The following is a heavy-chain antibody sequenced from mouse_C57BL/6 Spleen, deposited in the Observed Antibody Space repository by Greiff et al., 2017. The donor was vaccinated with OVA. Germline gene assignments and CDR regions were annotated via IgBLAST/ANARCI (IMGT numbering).Heavy chain of an antibody. Sequence: EVQLQQSGPELVKPEASVKMSCKASGYTFTDYNMHWVKQSHGKSLEWIGYINPNNGGTSYNQKFKGKATLTVNKSSSTAYMELRSLTSEDSAVYYCAREVAYYSNYPAYWGQGTTLTVSS. CDR1: GYTFTDYN. CDR2: INPNNGGT. J-gene: IGHJ2*01. D-gene: IGHD2-5*01. CDR3: AREVAYYSNYPAY. V-gene: IGHV1-22*01.